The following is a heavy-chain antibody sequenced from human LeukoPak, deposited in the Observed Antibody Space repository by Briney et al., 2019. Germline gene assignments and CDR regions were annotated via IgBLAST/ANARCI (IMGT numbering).Heavy chain of an antibody. CDR2: IDWNSRST. D-gene: IGHD3-9*01. J-gene: IGHJ4*02. CDR1: GFTFDAYA. V-gene: IGHV3-9*01. CDR3: ARDRRPLTGYNAQDY. Sequence: GGSLRLSCAASGFTFDAYAMQWVRLSPGKGLEWVSRIDWNSRSTVYADSVRGRFTISRDNAKNSLYLQMNSLRPEDTALYYCARDRRPLTGYNAQDYWGQGTLVTVSS.